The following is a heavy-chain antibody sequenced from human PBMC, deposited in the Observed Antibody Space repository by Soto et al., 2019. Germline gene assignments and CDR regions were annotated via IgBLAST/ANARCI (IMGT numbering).Heavy chain of an antibody. V-gene: IGHV1-69*13. CDR1: GGTFSSHA. J-gene: IGHJ4*02. CDR3: ARQFDYDSSGHYYDY. CDR2: IIPMFATP. D-gene: IGHD3-22*01. Sequence: SVKVSCKASGGTFSSHAISWVRQAPGQGLEWMGGIIPMFATPNYAEKFQGRLSITADESTTTVYMQLSSLRSQDTAVYYCARQFDYDSSGHYYDYWGQGTLVTVSS.